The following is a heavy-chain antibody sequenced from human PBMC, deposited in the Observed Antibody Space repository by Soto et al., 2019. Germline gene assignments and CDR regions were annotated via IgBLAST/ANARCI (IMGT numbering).Heavy chain of an antibody. CDR2: INHSGST. CDR1: GGSFSGYY. J-gene: IGHJ6*03. Sequence: SETLSLTCAVYGGSFSGYYWSWIRQPPGKGLEWIGEINHSGSTNYNPSLKSRVTISVDTSKNQFSLKLSSVTAADTAVYYCARFEAARPLKGYYYYYYYMDVWGKGTTVTVSS. CDR3: ARFEAARPLKGYYYYYYYMDV. V-gene: IGHV4-34*01. D-gene: IGHD6-6*01.